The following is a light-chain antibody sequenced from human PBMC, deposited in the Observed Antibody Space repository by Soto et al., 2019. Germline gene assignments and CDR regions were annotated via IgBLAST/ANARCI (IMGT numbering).Light chain of an antibody. V-gene: IGLV2-14*01. CDR2: EVS. Sequence: QSVLTQPASMSGSPGQSITISCTGTSSDIGTYNYVSWYQQQPGKVPKLMIYEVSNRPSGVSNRFSGSKSGNAASLTIYGLQAEDEADYYCSSHTSSSTFLLFGGGTKVTVL. CDR1: SSDIGTYNY. CDR3: SSHTSSSTFLL. J-gene: IGLJ2*01.